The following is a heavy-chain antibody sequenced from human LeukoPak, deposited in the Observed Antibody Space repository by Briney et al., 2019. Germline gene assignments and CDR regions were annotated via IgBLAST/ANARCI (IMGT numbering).Heavy chain of an antibody. J-gene: IGHJ5*02. CDR2: IYTSGIT. CDR1: GGAISNESYY. Sequence: SQTLSLTCTVSGGAISNESYYWSWIRQPAGKGLEWIGRIYTSGITNYNPSLKSRVTMSVDTSKSQFSLNLSSVTAADTAVYYCARVLVLGELNWFDPWGKGTLVTVSS. D-gene: IGHD3-16*01. V-gene: IGHV4-61*02. CDR3: ARVLVLGELNWFDP.